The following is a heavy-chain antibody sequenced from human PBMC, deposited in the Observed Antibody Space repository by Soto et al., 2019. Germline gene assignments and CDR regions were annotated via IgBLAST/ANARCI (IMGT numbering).Heavy chain of an antibody. V-gene: IGHV3-30-3*01. Sequence: QVQLVESGGGVVQPGRSLRLSCAASGFTLSPYAMFWVRQAPGKGLEYVAVKSYDGSDKYYADSGKGRFTISRDNSKNTRYLQMNSLKAEDTGIYYCAGGSYGNRHYYHAMDVWGQGTTVTVSS. CDR1: GFTLSPYA. D-gene: IGHD4-4*01. J-gene: IGHJ6*02. CDR3: AGGSYGNRHYYHAMDV. CDR2: KSYDGSDK.